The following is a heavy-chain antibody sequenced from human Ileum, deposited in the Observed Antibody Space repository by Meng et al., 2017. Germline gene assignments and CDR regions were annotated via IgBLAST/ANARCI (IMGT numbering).Heavy chain of an antibody. CDR2: IYSNGNT. CDR3: ARAPKYCTNAVCSRPLDS. D-gene: IGHD2-8*01. CDR1: GGSISGSY. J-gene: IGHJ4*02. V-gene: IGHV4-4*09. Sequence: QVQLQVSGPGLVKPSETLSLTCTVSGGSISGSYWSWIRQFPGKGPEWIGYIYSNGNTYSNPSLRGRLMISIDTSKNQFSLKLSSVTAADTAVYYCARAPKYCTNAVCSRPLDSWGQGTLVTVSS.